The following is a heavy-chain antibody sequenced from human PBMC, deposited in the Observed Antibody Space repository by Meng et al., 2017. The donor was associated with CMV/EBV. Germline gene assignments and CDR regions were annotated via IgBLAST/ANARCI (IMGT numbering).Heavy chain of an antibody. CDR1: GFTFSSYG. CDR3: AKNRASTVTTCDFDY. D-gene: IGHD4-11*01. J-gene: IGHJ4*02. V-gene: IGHV3-30*02. Sequence: GESLKISCAASGFTFSSYGMHWVRQAPGKRLEWVAFIRYDGSNKYYADSVKGRFTIARDNSKNTLYLQMNRLRAEGTAVYYCAKNRASTVTTCDFDYWGQGTMVTVSS. CDR2: IRYDGSNK.